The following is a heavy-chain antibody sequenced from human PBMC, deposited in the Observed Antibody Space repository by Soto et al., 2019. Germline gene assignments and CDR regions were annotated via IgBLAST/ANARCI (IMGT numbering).Heavy chain of an antibody. J-gene: IGHJ4*02. V-gene: IGHV4-34*01. CDR2: INHSGST. CDR3: AGLFGVVSPRFDY. D-gene: IGHD3-3*01. CDR1: GGSFSGYY. Sequence: SSETLSLTCAVYGGSFSGYYWSWIRQPPGKGLEWIGEINHSGSTNYNPSLKSRVTISVDTSKNQFSLKLSSVTAADTAVYYCAGLFGVVSPRFDYWGQGTLVTVSS.